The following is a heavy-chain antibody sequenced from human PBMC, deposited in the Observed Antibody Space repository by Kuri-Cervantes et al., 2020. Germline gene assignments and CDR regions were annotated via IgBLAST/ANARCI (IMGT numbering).Heavy chain of an antibody. J-gene: IGHJ4*02. CDR2: IYYSGST. V-gene: IGHV4-34*01. CDR3: VRIWRDGYNLCVDY. Sequence: SETLSLTCAVYGGSFSGYYWGWIRQPPGKGREWIGSIYYSGSTYYNPSIKSRVTISVDTSKNQFSLELSSGTAADTAVYSCVRIWRDGYNLCVDYWGQGTLVTVSS. CDR1: GGSFSGYY. D-gene: IGHD5-24*01.